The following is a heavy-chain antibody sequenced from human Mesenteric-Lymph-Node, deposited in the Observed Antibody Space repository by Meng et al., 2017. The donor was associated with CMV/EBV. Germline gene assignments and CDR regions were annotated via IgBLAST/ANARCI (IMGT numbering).Heavy chain of an antibody. D-gene: IGHD3-22*01. Sequence: SETLSLTCAVYGGSFSGYYWSWIRQPPGKGLEWIGYIYYSGSTNYNPSLKSRVTISVDTSKNQFSLKLSSVTAADTAVYYCARDRYYDSNYGMDVWGPGTTVTVSS. CDR1: GGSFSGYY. CDR3: ARDRYYDSNYGMDV. V-gene: IGHV4-59*01. CDR2: IYYSGST. J-gene: IGHJ6*02.